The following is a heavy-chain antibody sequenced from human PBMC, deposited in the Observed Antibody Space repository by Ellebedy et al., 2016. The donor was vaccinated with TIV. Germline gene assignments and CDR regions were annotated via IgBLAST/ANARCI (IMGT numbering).Heavy chain of an antibody. V-gene: IGHV1-2*02. CDR2: INPNSGGR. J-gene: IGHJ6*02. CDR1: GYTFSGYY. D-gene: IGHD4-17*01. CDR3: AREEMTTVTYYYGMDV. Sequence: AASVKVSCKASGYTFSGYYMHWVRQAPGQGLEWMGWINPNSGGRMYAQKFQGRVTMTGDTAVSTAYMELSRLSPDETAVYYCAREEMTTVTYYYGMDVWGQGTTVTVSS.